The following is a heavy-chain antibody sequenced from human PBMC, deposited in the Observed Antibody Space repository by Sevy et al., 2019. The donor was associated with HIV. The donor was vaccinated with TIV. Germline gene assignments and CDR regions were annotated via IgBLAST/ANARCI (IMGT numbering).Heavy chain of an antibody. Sequence: ASVKVSCKASGFTFASYDIYWVRQATGQGLEWMGWMNTNTGNTGFAQKFQGRVTMTRNTSITTAYMELSNLRSEDTTVYYSARVSSWYLRYGMYVWGQGTTVTVSS. J-gene: IGHJ6*02. CDR1: GFTFASYD. CDR2: MNTNTGNT. CDR3: ARVSSWYLRYGMYV. D-gene: IGHD6-13*01. V-gene: IGHV1-8*02.